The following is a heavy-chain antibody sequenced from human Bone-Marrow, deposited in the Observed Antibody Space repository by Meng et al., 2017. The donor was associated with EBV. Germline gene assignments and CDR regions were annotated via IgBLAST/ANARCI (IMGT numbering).Heavy chain of an antibody. CDR3: ASESGRGFTPDY. V-gene: IGHV1-69*01. J-gene: IGHJ4*02. D-gene: IGHD3-10*01. CDR1: GGTFRSDA. Sequence: QVQLVEAGAEVKKPGSWVMVSCKTSGGTFRSDAISWVRQAPGQGLVWMGGLIPMTGVAHYAQKFQDRVSIIADESTSTHYLELSSLRSEDTAIYFCASESGRGFTPDYWGQGTLVTVSS. CDR2: LIPMTGVA.